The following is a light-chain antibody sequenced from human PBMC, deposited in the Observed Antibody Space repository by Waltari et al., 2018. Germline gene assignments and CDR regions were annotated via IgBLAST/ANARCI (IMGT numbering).Light chain of an antibody. CDR2: AAS. Sequence: EIVLTQSPGTLSLSPGERATLSCRASQSVNTYLAWYQQKPGQAPRLLIYAASTRAAGIPDRFSGSGSETDFSLTISRLEAEDFAVYYCQHHVRLPATFGQGTKVEIK. V-gene: IGKV3-20*01. CDR1: QSVNTY. J-gene: IGKJ1*01. CDR3: QHHVRLPAT.